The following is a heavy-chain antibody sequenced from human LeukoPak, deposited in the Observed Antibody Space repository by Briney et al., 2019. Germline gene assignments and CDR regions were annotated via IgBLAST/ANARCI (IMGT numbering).Heavy chain of an antibody. CDR2: IQNDGSNE. Sequence: GGSLRLSCAASGFTFSSYWMNWVRQAPGKGLEWVAYIQNDGSNEQYADSVKGRFSISRDSSKNILYLQMNSLRAEDAAVYYCARGRVSSSTWYSTYYYYFYMDVWGKGTTVTVSS. CDR1: GFTFSSYW. CDR3: ARGRVSSSTWYSTYYYYFYMDV. J-gene: IGHJ6*03. V-gene: IGHV3-30*02. D-gene: IGHD4-11*01.